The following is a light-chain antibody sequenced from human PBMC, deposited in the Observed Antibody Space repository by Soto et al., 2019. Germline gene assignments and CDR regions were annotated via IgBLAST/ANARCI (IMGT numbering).Light chain of an antibody. V-gene: IGLV1-40*01. CDR3: QSYDSSLSGWV. Sequence: QSVLTQPPSVSGAPGQRVTISCTGSRSNIGAGYDVHWYQQLPGTAPKLLIYGNSNRPSGVPDRFSGSKSGTSAPLAITGLQAEDEADYYCQSYDSSLSGWVFGGGTKLTVL. CDR2: GNS. CDR1: RSNIGAGYD. J-gene: IGLJ3*02.